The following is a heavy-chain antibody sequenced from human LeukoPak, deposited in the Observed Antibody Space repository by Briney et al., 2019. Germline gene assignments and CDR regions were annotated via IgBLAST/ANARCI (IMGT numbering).Heavy chain of an antibody. CDR1: GFTFRSHA. CDR2: ISASGGST. V-gene: IGHV3-23*01. J-gene: IGHJ4*02. D-gene: IGHD1-14*01. CDR3: AKDRLTEPDY. Sequence: GGSLRLSCVASGFTFRSHAISWGRPAPEEGVEWVSAISASGGSTYYADSVKGRFTISRDNSKNTLYLQMNSLRAEDTAVYYCAKDRLTEPDYWGQGTLVTVS.